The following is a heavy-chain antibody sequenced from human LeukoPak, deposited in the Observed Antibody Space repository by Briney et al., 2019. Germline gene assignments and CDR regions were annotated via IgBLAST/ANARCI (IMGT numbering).Heavy chain of an antibody. CDR3: ARDSRRSFDP. CDR1: GFTFSSYS. V-gene: IGHV3-21*01. Sequence: TGGSLRLSCAASGFTFSSYSMNWVRQAPGKGLEWVSSISSSSSYIHYADSVKGRFTISRDNAKNSLYLQMNSLRAEDTAVYYCARDSRRSFDPWGQGTLVTVSS. D-gene: IGHD3-3*01. CDR2: ISSSSSYI. J-gene: IGHJ5*02.